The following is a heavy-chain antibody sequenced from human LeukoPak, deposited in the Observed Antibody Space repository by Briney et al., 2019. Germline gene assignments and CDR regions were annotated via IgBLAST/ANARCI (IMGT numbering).Heavy chain of an antibody. CDR3: AKDLFYFDY. Sequence: PGWSLRLSCAASGFTIGTDAMTWVRPAPGKGLEWVSTISNGGGSTYYADSVKGRFTISRDNSKNTLYLQMNSLRAEDTAVYYCAKDLFYFDYWGQGTLVTVSS. J-gene: IGHJ4*02. CDR1: GFTIGTDA. V-gene: IGHV3-23*01. CDR2: ISNGGGST. D-gene: IGHD3-10*01.